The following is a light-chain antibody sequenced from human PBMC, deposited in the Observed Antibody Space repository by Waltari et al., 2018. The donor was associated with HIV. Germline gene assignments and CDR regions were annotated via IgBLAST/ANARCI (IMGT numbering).Light chain of an antibody. CDR3: NSYTTSNTYV. Sequence: QPALTQHAPVSGSPGQSFPIPSTGSSSDIGGFSYGTCYEQHRAPAPKCTFYEVGTRPSGVFKRCAESKYANTAFLTISGLQAEDEATEYCNSYTTSNTYVFGSGTKVTV. J-gene: IGLJ1*01. CDR1: SSDIGGFSY. V-gene: IGLV2-14*01. CDR2: EVG.